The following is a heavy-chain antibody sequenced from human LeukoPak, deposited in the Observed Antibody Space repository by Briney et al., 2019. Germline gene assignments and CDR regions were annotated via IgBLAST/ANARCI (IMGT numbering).Heavy chain of an antibody. Sequence: SQTLSLTCAISGDSVSSNGASWNWIRQSPSRGLEWLGRTFYRSRWYYEYAVSVKSRITIKPDTSKSQFSLHLNFVTPEDTAVYYCARVGGDYRYGMDVWGPGTTVTVSS. J-gene: IGHJ6*02. CDR3: ARVGGDYRYGMDV. D-gene: IGHD3-16*01. CDR1: GDSVSSNGAS. CDR2: TFYRSRWYY. V-gene: IGHV6-1*01.